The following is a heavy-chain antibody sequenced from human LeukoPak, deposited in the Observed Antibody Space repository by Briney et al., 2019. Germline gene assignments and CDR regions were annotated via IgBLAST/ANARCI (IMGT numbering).Heavy chain of an antibody. CDR1: GGSIGSYY. CDR2: IYTSGST. V-gene: IGHV4-4*07. CDR3: ARGGGYSSSLNAFDI. Sequence: SETLSLTCTVSGGSIGSYYWIWIRQPAGKGLEWIGRIYTSGSTNYNPSLKSRVTMSEDTSKNQFSLKLSSVTAADTAVYYCARGGGYSSSLNAFDIWGQGTLVTVSS. D-gene: IGHD6-13*01. J-gene: IGHJ3*02.